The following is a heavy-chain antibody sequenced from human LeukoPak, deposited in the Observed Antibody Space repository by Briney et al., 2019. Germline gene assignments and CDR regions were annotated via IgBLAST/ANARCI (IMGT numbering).Heavy chain of an antibody. J-gene: IGHJ4*02. D-gene: IGHD6-13*01. Sequence: GGSLRLSCAASGFTLSDYYMSWLRQAPGKGLEWLSYISSSGDYIHYTDSVKGRFTISRDNARNLLYLQMNSLRADDTAVYYCTTDIGGSWYRPPFDYWGQGTLVTVSS. V-gene: IGHV3-11*01. CDR1: GFTLSDYY. CDR3: TTDIGGSWYRPPFDY. CDR2: ISSSGDYI.